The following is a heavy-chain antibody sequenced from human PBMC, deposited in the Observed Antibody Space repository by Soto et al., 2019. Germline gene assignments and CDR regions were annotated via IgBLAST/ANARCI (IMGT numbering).Heavy chain of an antibody. CDR2: IYYSGST. Sequence: SETLSLTCTGSGGSISSYYWSWIRQPPGKGLEWIGYIYYSGSTNYNPSLKSRVTISVDTSKNQFSLKLSSVTAADTAVYYCARNIVATITVYYGMDVWGQGTTVTVSS. D-gene: IGHD5-12*01. V-gene: IGHV4-59*01. CDR3: ARNIVATITVYYGMDV. J-gene: IGHJ6*02. CDR1: GGSISSYY.